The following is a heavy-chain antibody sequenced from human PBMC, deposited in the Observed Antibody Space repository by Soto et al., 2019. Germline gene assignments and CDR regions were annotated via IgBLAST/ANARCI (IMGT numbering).Heavy chain of an antibody. CDR3: ASETYEYYGMEG. Sequence: QVQLQESVTGLVKPSQTLSLTCTVSGGSISSGGYYWSWIRQHPGKGLEWIGYIYYSGSTYYNPSLKSRASRSVDTSKNQCSLKLSPVTAADTDVYYCASETYEYYGMEGWSQGTTVTVSS. V-gene: IGHV4-31*03. D-gene: IGHD3-3*01. CDR2: IYYSGST. J-gene: IGHJ6*02. CDR1: GGSISSGGYY.